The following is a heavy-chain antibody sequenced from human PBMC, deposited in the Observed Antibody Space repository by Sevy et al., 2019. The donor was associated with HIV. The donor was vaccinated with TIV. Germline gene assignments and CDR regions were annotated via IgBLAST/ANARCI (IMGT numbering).Heavy chain of an antibody. V-gene: IGHV3-15*01. Sequence: GGSLRLSCVASGFTFSNAWMSWVRKAPGKGLEWVGRIKSKTDGGTRDFAAPVKGRFAIARDDSKNTLSLQMDSLKTEDTALYYCTAGVGTSDFDYWGQGILVTVSS. D-gene: IGHD1-26*01. CDR2: IKSKTDGGTR. CDR3: TAGVGTSDFDY. J-gene: IGHJ4*02. CDR1: GFTFSNAW.